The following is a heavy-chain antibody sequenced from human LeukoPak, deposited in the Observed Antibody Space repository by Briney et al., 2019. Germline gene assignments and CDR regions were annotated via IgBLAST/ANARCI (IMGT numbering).Heavy chain of an antibody. V-gene: IGHV3-23*01. CDR3: VKDRGYCSSSSCYGFDY. D-gene: IGHD2-2*01. CDR1: GFTFSDYA. CDR2: TSGSGYTP. Sequence: GGSLRLSCAASGFTFSDYAMTWVRQAPGKGLDWVSTTSGSGYTPYYTDSVKGRFTISRDNSKNTLFLQMNSLRVEDTVVYYCVKDRGYCSSSSCYGFDYWGQGTLVTVSS. J-gene: IGHJ4*02.